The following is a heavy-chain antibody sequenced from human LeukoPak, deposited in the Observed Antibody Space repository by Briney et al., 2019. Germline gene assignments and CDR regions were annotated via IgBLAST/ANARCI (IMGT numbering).Heavy chain of an antibody. CDR3: ASRDPITYYDFWSGYSDFDY. CDR2: INPNSGGT. Sequence: ASVKVSCTASGYTFTGYYMHWVRQAPGQGLEWMGRINPNSGGTNYAQKFQGRVTMTRDTSISTAYMELSRLRSDDTAVYYCASRDPITYYDFWSGYSDFDYWGQGTLVTVSS. J-gene: IGHJ4*02. D-gene: IGHD3-3*01. V-gene: IGHV1-2*06. CDR1: GYTFTGYY.